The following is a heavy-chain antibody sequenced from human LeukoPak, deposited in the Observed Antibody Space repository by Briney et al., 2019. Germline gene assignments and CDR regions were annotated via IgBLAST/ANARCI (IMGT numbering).Heavy chain of an antibody. CDR3: AKDGWSDSSSWAAFDY. D-gene: IGHD6-13*01. Sequence: PGGSLRLSCAASGFTFSSYGMHWVRQAPGKGLEWVAVISYDGSNKYYADSVKGRFTISRDNSKKTLYLQMNSMRAEDTAVYYCAKDGWSDSSSWAAFDYWGQGTLVTVSS. CDR1: GFTFSSYG. J-gene: IGHJ4*02. V-gene: IGHV3-30*18. CDR2: ISYDGSNK.